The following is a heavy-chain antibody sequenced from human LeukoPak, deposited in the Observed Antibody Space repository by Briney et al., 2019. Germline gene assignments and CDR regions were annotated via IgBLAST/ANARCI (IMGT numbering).Heavy chain of an antibody. V-gene: IGHV4-34*01. CDR1: GGSFSGYY. CDR2: VNHSGST. J-gene: IGHJ4*02. CDR3: ARGTKRFCSSTSCYPFDY. Sequence: SETLSLTCAVYGGSFSGYYWGWIRQPPGKGLEWIGEVNHSGSTNYNPSLKSRVTISVDTSRNQFSLKLCSVTAADTAVYYCARGTKRFCSSTSCYPFDYWGQGTLVTFSS. D-gene: IGHD2-2*01.